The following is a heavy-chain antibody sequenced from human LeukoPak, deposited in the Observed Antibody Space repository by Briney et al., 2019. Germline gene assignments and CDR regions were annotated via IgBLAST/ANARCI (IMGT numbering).Heavy chain of an antibody. J-gene: IGHJ4*02. Sequence: VGGLRVSSAPSGVTFSSSSINWVRAGPGGGREWVTSISSSSRCIYYADPVKGRFPISRDNAKNSLYLQMNSRRAEDTAVYYCARDYFGSSGGEGTLVTVSS. D-gene: IGHD6-13*01. CDR3: ARDYFGSS. CDR2: ISSSSRCI. V-gene: IGHV3-21*01. CDR1: GVTFSSSS.